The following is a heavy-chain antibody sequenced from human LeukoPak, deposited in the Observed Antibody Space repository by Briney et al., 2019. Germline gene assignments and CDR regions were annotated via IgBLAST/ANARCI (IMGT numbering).Heavy chain of an antibody. J-gene: IGHJ4*02. CDR3: AREGSGWYFDY. D-gene: IGHD6-19*01. V-gene: IGHV1-46*01. CDR2: INPSGGST. Sequence: ASVKVSCKASGYSLTTYYMHWVRQAPGQGLEWMAIINPSGGSTSYAQKFQGRVTMTRDTSTSTVYMELSSLRSEDTAVYYCAREGSGWYFDYWGQGTLVTVSS. CDR1: GYSLTTYY.